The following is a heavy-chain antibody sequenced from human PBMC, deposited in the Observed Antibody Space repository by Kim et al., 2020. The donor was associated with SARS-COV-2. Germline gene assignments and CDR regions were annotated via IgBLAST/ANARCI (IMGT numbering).Heavy chain of an antibody. J-gene: IGHJ5*02. CDR2: TTHDGRFT. D-gene: IGHD2-21*01. CDR3: ARGAIAGHYGWDP. V-gene: IGHV3-23*01. CDR1: GFDFGGIA. Sequence: GGSLRLSCVASGFDFGGIAMTWLRQAPGKGLQWVSTTTHDGRFTYYADSVKGRFTMSRDNSKDTLYLQLTSVRVEDTAVYYCARGAIAGHYGWDPWGQGTRVTVAS.